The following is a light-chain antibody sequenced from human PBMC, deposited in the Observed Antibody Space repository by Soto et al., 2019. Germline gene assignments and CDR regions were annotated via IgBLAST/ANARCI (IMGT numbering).Light chain of an antibody. J-gene: IGKJ4*01. CDR2: DAS. CDR1: QDISNY. Sequence: DIQMTQSPSSLSASVGDRVTITCQASQDISNYLNWYQQKPGKAPKLLIYDASNLETGVPSRFSGSGSGTDFTFTISSLQPEDIXXYYXQXYDNLPLTFGGGTKVEIK. CDR3: QXYDNLPLT. V-gene: IGKV1-33*01.